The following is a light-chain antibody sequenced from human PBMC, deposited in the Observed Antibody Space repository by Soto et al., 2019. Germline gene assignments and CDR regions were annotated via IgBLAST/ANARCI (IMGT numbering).Light chain of an antibody. CDR1: QSVSSSY. CDR3: QQYGGSPRT. J-gene: IGKJ1*01. CDR2: GAS. V-gene: IGKV3-20*01. Sequence: EIVLTQSPGTLSLSPGERATLSCRASQSVSSSYLAWYQQKPGQTPRLLIYGASSRSTGIPDRFSGSGSGTDFTLIIRRLEPEDFAVYYCQQYGGSPRTFGQGTPVEI.